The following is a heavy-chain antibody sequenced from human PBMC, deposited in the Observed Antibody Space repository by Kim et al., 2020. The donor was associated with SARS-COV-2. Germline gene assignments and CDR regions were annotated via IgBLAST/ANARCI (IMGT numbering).Heavy chain of an antibody. J-gene: IGHJ4*02. V-gene: IGHV3-23*01. D-gene: IGHD3-10*01. Sequence: GGSLRLSCAASGFTFTTYAMSWVRQAPGKGLEWVSVISGSSGNTYYADSVKGRFTISRDNSNNTLYLQMNSLRAEDTAIYYCAKSVVRGLCNYWGQGTLVTVSS. CDR1: GFTFTTYA. CDR2: ISGSSGNT. CDR3: AKSVVRGLCNY.